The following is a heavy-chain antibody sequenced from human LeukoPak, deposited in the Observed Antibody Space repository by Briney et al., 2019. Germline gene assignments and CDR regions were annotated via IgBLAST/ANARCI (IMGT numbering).Heavy chain of an antibody. CDR1: GGSIGNYC. CDR2: VYSSGYT. J-gene: IGHJ4*02. CDR3: ARLTRFVSGVLNPLDS. Sequence: SETLSLTCTVSGGSIGNYCWSWIRQPPGKGQEWIGYVYSSGYTNYNPSLKSRVTISVDTSNNQFSLRLSSVTAADTAVYYCARLTRFVSGVLNPLDSWGQGTLVTVSS. D-gene: IGHD3-3*01. V-gene: IGHV4-59*08.